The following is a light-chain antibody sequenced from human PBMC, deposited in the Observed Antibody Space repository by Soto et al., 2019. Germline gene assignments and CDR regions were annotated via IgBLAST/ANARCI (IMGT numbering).Light chain of an antibody. V-gene: IGKV3-15*01. CDR3: QQYSGWPPYT. CDR2: GAS. J-gene: IGKJ2*01. Sequence: IVMTQSPATLSVSPGERVTLSCRASQTVSTNLAWYQQKPGQAPRLLIYGASTRATGIPGRFSGSGSGTDFALTISSLQSEDLAFDYCQQYSGWPPYTFGQGTKLEIK. CDR1: QTVSTN.